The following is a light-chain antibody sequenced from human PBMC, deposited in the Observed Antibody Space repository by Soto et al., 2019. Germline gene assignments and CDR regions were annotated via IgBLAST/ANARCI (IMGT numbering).Light chain of an antibody. CDR2: AAS. CDR1: QSIRRN. V-gene: IGKV1-39*01. J-gene: IGKJ5*01. CDR3: QQSYTTASIT. Sequence: DIQMTQSPSSLSASVGDRVTITCRASQSIRRNSNWYQHKPGKAPKLLIYAASSLQNGVPSRFSGGGSGTELPLSISSLQPEDFGTYYCQQSYTTASITFGQGTRLEIK.